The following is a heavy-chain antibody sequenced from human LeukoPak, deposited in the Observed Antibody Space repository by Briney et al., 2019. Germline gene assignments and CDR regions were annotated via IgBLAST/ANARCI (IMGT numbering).Heavy chain of an antibody. Sequence: ASVKVSCKASGYTFTSYDINWVRQATGQGLEWMGWMNPNSGNTGYAQKFQGRVTMTRNTSISTAYMELSSLRSEDTAVYYCATLNFASGSYYFRYFDLWGRGTLVTVSS. CDR3: ATLNFASGSYYFRYFDL. V-gene: IGHV1-8*01. CDR1: GYTFTSYD. D-gene: IGHD1-26*01. CDR2: MNPNSGNT. J-gene: IGHJ2*01.